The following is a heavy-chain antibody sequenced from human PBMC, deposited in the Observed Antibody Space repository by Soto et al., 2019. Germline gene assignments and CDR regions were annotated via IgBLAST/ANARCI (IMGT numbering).Heavy chain of an antibody. Sequence: SLRLSCAASGFTFSSYGMHCVRQAPGKGLEWVAVISYDGSNKYYADSVKGRFTISRDNSKNTLYLQMNSLRAEDTAVYYCAKDYCSSTGCYPPPNLYYYYYYYMDVWGKGTTVTVSS. D-gene: IGHD2-2*01. J-gene: IGHJ6*03. CDR3: AKDYCSSTGCYPPPNLYYYYYYYMDV. V-gene: IGHV3-30*18. CDR1: GFTFSSYG. CDR2: ISYDGSNK.